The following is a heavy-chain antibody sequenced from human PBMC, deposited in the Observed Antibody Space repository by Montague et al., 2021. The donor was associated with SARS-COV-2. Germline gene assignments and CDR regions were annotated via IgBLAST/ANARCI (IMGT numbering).Heavy chain of an antibody. V-gene: IGHV4-39*01. CDR3: ARLNFHITIFGVVSSRVFDY. CDR2: IYYSGST. D-gene: IGHD3-3*01. CDR1: GGSITDINYY. J-gene: IGHJ4*02. Sequence: SETLSLTCTVSGGSITDINYYWGWIRQPPGKGLEWIGNIYYSGSTYYNPSLKSRVTTSVDTSKNQFSLKLSSVTAADTAVYYCARLNFHITIFGVVSSRVFDYWGQGTLVTVSS.